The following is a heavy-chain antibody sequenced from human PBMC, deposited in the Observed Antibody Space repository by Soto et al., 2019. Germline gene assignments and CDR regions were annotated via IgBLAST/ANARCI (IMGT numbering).Heavy chain of an antibody. CDR1: GFTFSSYA. CDR3: AKDRRRSGGSPVDY. J-gene: IGHJ4*02. D-gene: IGHD2-15*01. Sequence: GSLRLSCAASGFTFSSYAMSWVRQAPGKGLEWVSVFSGSDGSTSYADSVKGRFTISRDNSKNTLYLQMNSLRAEDTAVYYCAKDRRRSGGSPVDYWGQGTLVTVSS. CDR2: FSGSDGST. V-gene: IGHV3-23*01.